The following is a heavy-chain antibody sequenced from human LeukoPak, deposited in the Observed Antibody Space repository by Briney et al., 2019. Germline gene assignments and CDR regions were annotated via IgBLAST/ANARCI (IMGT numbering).Heavy chain of an antibody. D-gene: IGHD6-13*01. CDR2: TIPIFGTA. CDR3: ARLAAYSSSWYTNYYYGMDV. V-gene: IGHV1-69*01. J-gene: IGHJ6*02. Sequence: GASVKVSCKASGGTFISYAISWVRQAPGQGLEWMGGTIPIFGTANYAQKFQGRVTITADESTGTAYMELSSLRSEDTAVYYCARLAAYSSSWYTNYYYGMDVWGQGTTVTVSS. CDR1: GGTFISYA.